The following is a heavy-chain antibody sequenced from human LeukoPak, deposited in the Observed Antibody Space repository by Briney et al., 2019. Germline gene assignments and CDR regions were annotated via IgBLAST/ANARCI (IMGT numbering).Heavy chain of an antibody. V-gene: IGHV1-69*05. Sequence: GASVKVSCKASGGTFSSYAISWVRQAPGQGLEWMGRIIPIFGTANYAQKFQGRVTITTDESTSTAYMELSSLRSEDTAVYYCARDRGLYYDFWSGYYTWGQGTLVTVSS. CDR3: ARDRGLYYDFWSGYYT. CDR2: IIPIFGTA. J-gene: IGHJ4*02. D-gene: IGHD3-3*01. CDR1: GGTFSSYA.